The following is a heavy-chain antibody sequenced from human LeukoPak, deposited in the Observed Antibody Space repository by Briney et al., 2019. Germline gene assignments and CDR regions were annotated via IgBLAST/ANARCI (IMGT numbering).Heavy chain of an antibody. J-gene: IGHJ6*02. CDR2: ISYDVSKK. Sequence: GGSLRLSCAASGFTFSSYGMHWVRQAPGKGLEWVAVISYDVSKKYYADSVKGRFTISRDNSKNTLYLQMNSLRAEDTAVYYCAKDVVVVPPAESDYYYGMDVWGQGTTVTVSS. CDR3: AKDVVVVPPAESDYYYGMDV. V-gene: IGHV3-30*18. CDR1: GFTFSSYG. D-gene: IGHD3-22*01.